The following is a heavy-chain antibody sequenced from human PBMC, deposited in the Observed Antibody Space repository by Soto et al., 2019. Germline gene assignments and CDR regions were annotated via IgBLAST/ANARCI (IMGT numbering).Heavy chain of an antibody. V-gene: IGHV4-34*01. CDR1: GGSFSGYY. J-gene: IGHJ6*02. D-gene: IGHD3-9*01. CDR2: INHSGST. CDR3: ARGREYYDILTGPQYYYGMDV. Sequence: SETLSLTCAVYGGSFSGYYWSWIRQPPGKGLEWIGEINHSGSTNYNPSLKSRVTISVDTSKNQFSLKLSSVTAADTAVYYCARGREYYDILTGPQYYYGMDVWGQGTTVTVSS.